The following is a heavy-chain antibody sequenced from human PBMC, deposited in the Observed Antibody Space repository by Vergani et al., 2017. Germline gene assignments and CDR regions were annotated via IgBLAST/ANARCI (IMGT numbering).Heavy chain of an antibody. CDR2: TWYDGNNK. V-gene: IGHV3-33*01. J-gene: IGHJ5*02. D-gene: IGHD1-14*01. CDR3: ARDLRLLYNRFDP. CDR1: GFTFNQYG. Sequence: QVQLVESGGGVVQPRRSLRLSCAASGFTFNQYGMHWVRQAPGKGLEWVAVTWYDGNNKQYADSVKGRFTISRDNSESTMYLQMNSLRDEDTGVYYCARDLRLLYNRFDPWGQGTLVTVSS.